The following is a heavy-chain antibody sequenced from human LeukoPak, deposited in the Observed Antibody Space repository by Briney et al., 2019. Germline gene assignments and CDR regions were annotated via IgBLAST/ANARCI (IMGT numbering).Heavy chain of an antibody. D-gene: IGHD3-10*01. CDR2: IYYSGST. CDR1: GGSISSYY. J-gene: IGHJ5*02. V-gene: IGHV4-59*01. CDR3: AREVRFGELDP. Sequence: SETLSLTCTVSGGSISSYYWSWIRQPPGKGLEWIGYIYYSGSTNYNPSLKSRVTISVDTSKNQFSLKLSSVTAADTAVYYCAREVRFGELDPWGQGTRVTVSS.